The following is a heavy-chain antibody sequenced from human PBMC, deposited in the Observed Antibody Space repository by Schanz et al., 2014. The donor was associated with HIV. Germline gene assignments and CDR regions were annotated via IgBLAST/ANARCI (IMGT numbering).Heavy chain of an antibody. CDR3: AKGLRQWLVLGVSDY. J-gene: IGHJ4*02. Sequence: VQLVESGGGLVKPGGSLRLSCAASGFSFSVYSMNWVRQAPGKGLEWVAVISYDGSNKYYADSVKGRFTISRDNSKXXXYLQMNSLRAEDXAVYYCAKGLRQWLVLGVSDYWGQGTLVTVSS. V-gene: IGHV3-30*18. CDR1: GFSFSVYS. CDR2: ISYDGSNK. D-gene: IGHD6-19*01.